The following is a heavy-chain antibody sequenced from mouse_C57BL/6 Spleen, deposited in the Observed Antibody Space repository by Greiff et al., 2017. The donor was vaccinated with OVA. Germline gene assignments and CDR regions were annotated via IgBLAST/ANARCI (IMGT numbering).Heavy chain of an antibody. CDR1: GYAFNNYL. Sequence: VQLQQSGAELVRPGTSVKVSCKASGYAFNNYLIEWVKQRPGQGLEWIGVINPGSGGTNYNEKFKGKATLTADKSSSTAYMQLSSLTSEDSAVYFCARGLRLDAYWGQGTLVTVSA. J-gene: IGHJ3*01. V-gene: IGHV1-54*01. D-gene: IGHD3-2*02. CDR2: INPGSGGT. CDR3: ARGLRLDAY.